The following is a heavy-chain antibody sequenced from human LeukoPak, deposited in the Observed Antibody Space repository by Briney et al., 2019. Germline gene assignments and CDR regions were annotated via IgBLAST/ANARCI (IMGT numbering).Heavy chain of an antibody. Sequence: SETLSLTCTVSGGSISDSSYYWGWIRQLPGKGLEWIGTIFYSGSAYYSPPLKSRVTMFVDTSKNQFSLKLSSVTAADTAVYYCVPYSGSYYGWFDPWGQGTLVTVSS. CDR1: GGSISDSSYY. CDR3: VPYSGSYYGWFDP. J-gene: IGHJ5*02. CDR2: IFYSGSA. D-gene: IGHD1-26*01. V-gene: IGHV4-39*01.